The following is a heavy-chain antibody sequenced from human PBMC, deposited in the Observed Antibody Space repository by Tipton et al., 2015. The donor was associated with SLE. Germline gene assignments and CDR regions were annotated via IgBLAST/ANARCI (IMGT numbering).Heavy chain of an antibody. CDR3: ARGSEIVVVITN. CDR2: VYDTGMT. Sequence: TLSLTCTVSGGSISGFYWSWIRQPPGKGLEWIGYVYDTGMTNYNPSLKSRVTISVDTSKNQFSLKLSSVTAADTAVYYCARGSEIVVVITNWGQGTLVTVSS. J-gene: IGHJ4*02. CDR1: GGSISGFY. V-gene: IGHV4-59*12. D-gene: IGHD3-22*01.